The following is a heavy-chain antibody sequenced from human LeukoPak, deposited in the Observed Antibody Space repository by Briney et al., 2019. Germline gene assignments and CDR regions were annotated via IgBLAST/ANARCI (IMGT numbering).Heavy chain of an antibody. V-gene: IGHV1-8*01. CDR3: ARDITMVRGVIIGFYNWLDP. J-gene: IGHJ5*02. CDR2: MNPNSGNT. CDR1: GYTFTSYD. Sequence: GASVKVSCKASGYTFTSYDINWVRQATGQGLEWMGWMNPNSGNTGYAQKFQGRVTMTRNTSISTAYMELSSLRSEDTAVYYCARDITMVRGVIIGFYNWLDPWGQGTLVTVSS. D-gene: IGHD3-10*01.